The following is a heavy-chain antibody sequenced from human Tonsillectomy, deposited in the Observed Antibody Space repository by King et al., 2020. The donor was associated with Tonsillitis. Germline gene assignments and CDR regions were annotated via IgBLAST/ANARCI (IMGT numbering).Heavy chain of an antibody. J-gene: IGHJ6*02. D-gene: IGHD3-10*01. CDR3: ARGGWFGELLYHYYGMDV. CDR1: GFTFSSYG. Sequence: HVQLVEPGGGVVQPGRSLRLSCAASGFTFSSYGIHWVRQAPGKGLEWVAVICYDGSNKYYADSVKGRLTISIDNSKNTLYLQMYSLRAEDTAVYYCARGGWFGELLYHYYGMDVWGQGTTVTVSS. CDR2: ICYDGSNK. V-gene: IGHV3-33*01.